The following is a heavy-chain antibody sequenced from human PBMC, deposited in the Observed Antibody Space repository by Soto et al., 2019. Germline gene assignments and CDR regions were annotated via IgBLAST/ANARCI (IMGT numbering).Heavy chain of an antibody. D-gene: IGHD6-13*01. V-gene: IGHV4-59*01. Sequence: SETLSLTCTVSGGSISSYYWSWIRQPPGKGLEWIGYIYYSGSTNYNPSLKSRVTISVDTSKNQFSLKLSSVTAADTAVYYCAREVIAAAGMNWLDPWGQGTLVTVSS. CDR2: IYYSGST. CDR1: GGSISSYY. CDR3: AREVIAAAGMNWLDP. J-gene: IGHJ5*02.